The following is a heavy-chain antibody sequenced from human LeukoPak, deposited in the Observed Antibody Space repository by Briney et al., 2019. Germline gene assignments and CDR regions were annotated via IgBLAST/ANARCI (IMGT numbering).Heavy chain of an antibody. CDR3: ARLTLLTTVTPGDPPYYYYMDV. J-gene: IGHJ6*03. Sequence: PGGSLRLSCAASGFTFSSFGMHWVRQAPGKGLEYVSAIRSNGDSTHYANSVKGRFIISRDNSKNTLYLQMGSLRAEDMAVYYCARLTLLTTVTPGDPPYYYYMDVWGRGTTVTVSS. CDR1: GFTFSSFG. D-gene: IGHD4-17*01. V-gene: IGHV3-64*01. CDR2: IRSNGDST.